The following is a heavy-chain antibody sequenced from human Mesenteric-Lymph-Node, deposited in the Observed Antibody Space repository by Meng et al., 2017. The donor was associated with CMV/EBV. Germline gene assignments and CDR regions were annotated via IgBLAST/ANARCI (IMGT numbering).Heavy chain of an antibody. CDR3: ARGVVPAAIGWFDP. D-gene: IGHD2-2*01. V-gene: IGHV1-69*02. CDR2: IIPILGIA. Sequence: SVKVSCKASGGTFSSYTISWVRQAPGQGLEWMGRIIPILGIANYAQKFQGRVTITADKSTSTAYMELRSLRSDDTAVYYCARGVVPAAIGWFDPWGQGTLVTVSS. J-gene: IGHJ5*02. CDR1: GGTFSSYT.